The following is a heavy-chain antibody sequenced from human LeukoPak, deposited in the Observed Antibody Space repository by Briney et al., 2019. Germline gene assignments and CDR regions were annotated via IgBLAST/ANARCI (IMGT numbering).Heavy chain of an antibody. J-gene: IGHJ4*02. CDR1: GFTFSSYA. Sequence: GGSLRLSCAASGFTFSSYAMSWVRQAPGKGLEWVSAISGSGGSTYYANSVKGRFTISRDNSKNTLYLQMNSLRAEDTAVYYCAEDFYGSGSSFDYWGQGTLVTVSS. CDR2: ISGSGGST. D-gene: IGHD3-10*01. V-gene: IGHV3-23*01. CDR3: AEDFYGSGSSFDY.